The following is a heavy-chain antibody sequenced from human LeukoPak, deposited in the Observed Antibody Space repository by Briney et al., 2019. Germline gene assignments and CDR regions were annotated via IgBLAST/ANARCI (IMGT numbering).Heavy chain of an antibody. D-gene: IGHD1-1*01. CDR2: INHSGST. CDR3: ARGLNWNDYYYDMDV. V-gene: IGHV4-34*01. J-gene: IGHJ6*03. Sequence: SETLSLTCAIYGGSFSGYYWSWIRQPPGKGLEWIGEINHSGSTNYNPSLKSRVTISVDTSKNQFSLKLSSVTAADTAVYYCARGLNWNDYYYDMDVWGKGTTVTVSS. CDR1: GGSFSGYY.